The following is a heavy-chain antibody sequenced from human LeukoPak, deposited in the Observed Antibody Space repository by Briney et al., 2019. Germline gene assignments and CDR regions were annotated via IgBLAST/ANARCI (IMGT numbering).Heavy chain of an antibody. J-gene: IGHJ5*02. D-gene: IGHD2-15*01. CDR1: GFTFSSYA. CDR2: VSGSGGST. Sequence: GGSLRLSCAASGFTFSSYAMSWVRQAPGKGLEWVSAVSGSGGSTYYADSVKGRFTISRDNSKNTLYLQMNSLRAEDTAVYYCAKLVAAPNWFDPWGQGTLVTVSS. CDR3: AKLVAAPNWFDP. V-gene: IGHV3-23*01.